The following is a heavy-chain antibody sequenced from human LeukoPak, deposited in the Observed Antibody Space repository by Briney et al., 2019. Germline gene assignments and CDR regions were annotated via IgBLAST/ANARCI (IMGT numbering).Heavy chain of an antibody. Sequence: PGGSLRLSCAASGFTFSSYAMHWVRQAPGKGLEWVAVISYDGSNKYYADSVKGRFTISRDNSKNTLYLQMNSLRAEDTAVYYCARDRWELPYYYFDYWGQGTLATVSS. V-gene: IGHV3-30-3*01. CDR2: ISYDGSNK. CDR3: ARDRWELPYYYFDY. CDR1: GFTFSSYA. J-gene: IGHJ4*02. D-gene: IGHD1-26*01.